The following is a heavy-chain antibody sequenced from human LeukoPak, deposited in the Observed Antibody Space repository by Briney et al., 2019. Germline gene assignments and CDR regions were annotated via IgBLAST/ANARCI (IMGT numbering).Heavy chain of an antibody. D-gene: IGHD3-22*01. V-gene: IGHV4-31*03. J-gene: IGHJ4*02. CDR3: ARNYYDSSGYLGD. Sequence: PSETLSLTCTVSGGSISSGGYYWSWIRQHPGKGLEWIGYIYYSGSTYYNPSLKSRVTISVDTSKNQFSLKLSSVTAADTAVYYCARNYYDSSGYLGDRGQGTLVTVSS. CDR2: IYYSGST. CDR1: GGSISSGGYY.